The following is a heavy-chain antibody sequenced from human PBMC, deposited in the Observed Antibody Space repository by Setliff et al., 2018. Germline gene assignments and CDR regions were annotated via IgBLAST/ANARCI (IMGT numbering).Heavy chain of an antibody. V-gene: IGHV3-72*01. CDR1: GFTFSAHY. CDR3: TRDFWPESSGFAFGQ. CDR2: IRNTDNSYTT. D-gene: IGHD3-22*01. Sequence: GGSLRVSCAASGFTFSAHYMDWLRQAPGKGLEWVGRIRNTDNSYTTEYAASVKGRFTISRDDSKSIAYLRMNSLKIEDTAVYYCTRDFWPESSGFAFGQWGQGTLVTVSS. J-gene: IGHJ4*02.